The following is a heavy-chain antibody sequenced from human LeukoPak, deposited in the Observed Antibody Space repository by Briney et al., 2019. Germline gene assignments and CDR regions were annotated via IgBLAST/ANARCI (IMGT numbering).Heavy chain of an antibody. Sequence: GGSLRLSCAASGFTFSSYSMNWVRQAPGKGLEWVSSISSSSSYIYYADSVKGRFTISRDNAKNSLYLQMNSLRAEDTAVYHCVRRDYAQRGGAFDIWGQGTMVTVSS. J-gene: IGHJ3*02. V-gene: IGHV3-21*01. CDR1: GFTFSSYS. CDR3: VRRDYAQRGGAFDI. D-gene: IGHD2-2*01. CDR2: ISSSSSYI.